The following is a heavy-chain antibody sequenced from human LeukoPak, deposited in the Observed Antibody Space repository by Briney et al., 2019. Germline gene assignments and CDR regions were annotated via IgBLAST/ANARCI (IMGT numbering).Heavy chain of an antibody. J-gene: IGHJ5*02. V-gene: IGHV3-23*01. Sequence: GGSLRLSCAASGFTFRSYAMSWARQAPGKGLEWVSGISGSGGSTYYADSVKGRFTISRGNSKNTLYLQMNTLRAEDTAVYYCAKDCRWEGSPGVGFDPWGQGTLVTVSS. CDR3: AKDCRWEGSPGVGFDP. D-gene: IGHD1-26*01. CDR2: ISGSGGST. CDR1: GFTFRSYA.